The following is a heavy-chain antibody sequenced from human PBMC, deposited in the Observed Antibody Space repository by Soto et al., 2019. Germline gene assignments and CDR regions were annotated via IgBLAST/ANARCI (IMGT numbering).Heavy chain of an antibody. Sequence: SETLSLTCPVSGGSISSSPWKWIRQPPGKGLEWIGYIYYSGSTNYDPSLKSRVSMSVDTSKNQFSLKLSSVTAADTAVYYCASLYCSGRSCYLSAWSQGTLVS. CDR2: IYYSGST. CDR1: GGSISSSP. J-gene: IGHJ5*02. CDR3: ASLYCSGRSCYLSA. V-gene: IGHV4-59*01. D-gene: IGHD2-15*01.